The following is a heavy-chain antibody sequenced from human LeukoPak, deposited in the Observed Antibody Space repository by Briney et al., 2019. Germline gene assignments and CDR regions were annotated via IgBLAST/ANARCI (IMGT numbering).Heavy chain of an antibody. V-gene: IGHV5-51*01. D-gene: IGHD3-16*02. Sequence: GESLKISCKGSGYSFTSYWIGWVRQMPGKGLEWMGIIYPGDSDTRYSPSFQGQVTISADKSISTAYLQWSSLKASDTAMYYCAKHVYFWGIYRLFDVFDIWAKGTMVTVFS. J-gene: IGHJ3*02. CDR1: GYSFTSYW. CDR3: AKHVYFWGIYRLFDVFDI. CDR2: IYPGDSDT.